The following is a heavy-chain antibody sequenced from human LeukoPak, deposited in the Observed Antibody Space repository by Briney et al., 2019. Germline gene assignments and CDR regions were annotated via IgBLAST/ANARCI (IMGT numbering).Heavy chain of an antibody. D-gene: IGHD3-10*02. CDR2: TSSSGSTI. CDR1: GFTFSSYE. V-gene: IGHV3-48*03. Sequence: GGSLRLSCAASGFTFSSYEMNWVRQAPGKGLEWVSYTSSSGSTIYYADSVKGRFTISRDNAKNSLYLQMKSLRAEDTAVYYCAELGITMIGGVWGKGTTVTISS. J-gene: IGHJ6*03. CDR3: AELGITMIGGV.